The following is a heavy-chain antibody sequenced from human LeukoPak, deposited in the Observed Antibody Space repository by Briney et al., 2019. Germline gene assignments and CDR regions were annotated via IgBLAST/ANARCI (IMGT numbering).Heavy chain of an antibody. CDR1: DGSIKTNYW. J-gene: IGHJ4*02. CDR3: ARGNEYTWWQ. D-gene: IGHD2-15*01. V-gene: IGHV4-4*02. Sequence: SETLSLTCTVSDGSIKTNYWWTWVRQPPGKGLEWIGETWHSGSSTNYNPSLKSRVTISVDKPKSQFSLKLTSVTAADTAIYYCARGNEYTWWQWSQGTLVTVAS. CDR2: TWHSGSST.